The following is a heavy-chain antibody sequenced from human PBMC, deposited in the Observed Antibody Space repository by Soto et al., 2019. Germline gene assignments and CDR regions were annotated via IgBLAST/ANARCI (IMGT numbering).Heavy chain of an antibody. Sequence: ASVKVSCKASGYTFINYGFSWLRQAPGQGLEWMGWISGYNDNTKYAQGFQGRVTMTTDTSTSTAYMELRSLRSEDTAVYYCARVQYSGTYLHAFDIWGQGTRVTVSS. CDR2: ISGYNDNT. CDR1: GYTFINYG. D-gene: IGHD1-26*01. V-gene: IGHV1-18*01. J-gene: IGHJ3*02. CDR3: ARVQYSGTYLHAFDI.